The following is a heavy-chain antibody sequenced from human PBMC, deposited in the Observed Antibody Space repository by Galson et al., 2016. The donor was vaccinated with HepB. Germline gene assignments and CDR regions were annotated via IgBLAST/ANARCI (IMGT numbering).Heavy chain of an antibody. V-gene: IGHV3-53*01. CDR1: GFRVGRYY. Sequence: SLRLSCPASGFRVGRYYMSWVRQAPGKGREYVSIIYSGGSTDYADSVKGRFTISRGNSKDTLYLQMNNLSAEDTAVYYCAVKSGLVVTAGEAFDIWGLGTMVTVAS. CDR3: AVKSGLVVTAGEAFDI. J-gene: IGHJ3*02. CDR2: IYSGGST. D-gene: IGHD2-21*02.